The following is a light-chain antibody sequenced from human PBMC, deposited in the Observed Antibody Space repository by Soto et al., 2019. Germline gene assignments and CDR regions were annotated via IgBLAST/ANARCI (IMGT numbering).Light chain of an antibody. CDR1: SSDVGGYNY. CDR3: SSYTSSSTLEDV. V-gene: IGLV2-14*01. CDR2: EVS. Sequence: QSVLTQPASVSGSPGQSITISCTGTSSDVGGYNYVSWYQQHPGKAPKLMIYEVSNRPSGVSNRFSGSKSGNTASLTISGPQPQAEAVDDCSSYTSSSTLEDVFGTGTKVTVL. J-gene: IGLJ1*01.